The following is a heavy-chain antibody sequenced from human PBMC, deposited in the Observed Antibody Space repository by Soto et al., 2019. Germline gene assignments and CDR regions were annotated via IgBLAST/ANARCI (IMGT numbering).Heavy chain of an antibody. CDR3: ATYGCSGGSCYPGPFDY. D-gene: IGHD2-15*01. CDR1: GYTLTGLS. J-gene: IGHJ4*02. CDR2: FDPEDGET. Sequence: ASVKVSCKVSGYTLTGLSMHWVRQAPGKGLEWMGGFDPEDGETIYAQKFQGRVTRTEDTSTDTAYMELSSLRSEDTAVYYCATYGCSGGSCYPGPFDYWGQGTLVTVSS. V-gene: IGHV1-24*01.